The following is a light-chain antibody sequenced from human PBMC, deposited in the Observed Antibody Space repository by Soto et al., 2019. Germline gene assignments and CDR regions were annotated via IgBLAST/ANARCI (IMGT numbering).Light chain of an antibody. V-gene: IGKV2-24*01. Sequence: DIVMTQTPLSSPVTLGQAASISCRSSQSLVHNDGTTYLSWFQQRPGQPPRLLIYKVSDRFSGVPDRFSGSGAGTDLTQTISRVEAEDVGVYYCMQDTHSCWTLGQGTKADIK. J-gene: IGKJ1*01. CDR3: MQDTHSCWT. CDR2: KVS. CDR1: QSLVHNDGTTY.